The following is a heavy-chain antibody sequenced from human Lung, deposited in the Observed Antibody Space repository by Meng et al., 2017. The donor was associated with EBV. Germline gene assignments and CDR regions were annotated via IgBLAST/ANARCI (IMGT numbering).Heavy chain of an antibody. CDR2: ISAYNGNT. CDR1: GYTISNYG. CDR3: ARVEVGITSGDY. Sequence: QAQVVQSGGEMTKPGASVKVSGKASGYTISNYGITWVRQSPGQGLEWMGWISAYNGNTNYAQTLQGRLTMTTDTSTSTAYMELRSLRSDDTAVYYCARVEVGITSGDYWGQGTLVTVSS. J-gene: IGHJ4*02. V-gene: IGHV1-18*01. D-gene: IGHD1-26*01.